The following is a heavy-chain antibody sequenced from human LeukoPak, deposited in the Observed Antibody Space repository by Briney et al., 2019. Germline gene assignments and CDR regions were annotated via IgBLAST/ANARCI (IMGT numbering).Heavy chain of an antibody. J-gene: IGHJ4*02. D-gene: IGHD6-13*01. CDR3: ARVDGYSSSWPLDY. CDR2: IYHSGST. V-gene: IGHV4-38-2*02. Sequence: SETLSLTCTVSGYSISSGYYWGWIRQPPGKGLEWIGSIYHSGSTYYNPSLKSRVTISVDTSKNQFSLKLSSVTAADTAVYYCARVDGYSSSWPLDYWGQGTLVTVSS. CDR1: GYSISSGYY.